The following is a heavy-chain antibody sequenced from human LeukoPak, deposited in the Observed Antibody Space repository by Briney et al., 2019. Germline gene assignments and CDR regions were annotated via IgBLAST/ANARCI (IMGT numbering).Heavy chain of an antibody. V-gene: IGHV3-20*04. CDR3: ARDHEMATTPGY. CDR2: INWNGGST. Sequence: GGSLRLSCAASGFTFDDYGMSWVRQAPGKGLEWVSGINWNGGSTGYADSVKGRFTISRDNAKNSLYLQMNSLRAEDTAVYYCARDHEMATTPGYWGQGTLVTVSS. J-gene: IGHJ4*02. D-gene: IGHD5-24*01. CDR1: GFTFDDYG.